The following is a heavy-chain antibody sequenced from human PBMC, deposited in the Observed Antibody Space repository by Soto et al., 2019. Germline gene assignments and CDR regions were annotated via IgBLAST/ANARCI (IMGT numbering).Heavy chain of an antibody. J-gene: IGHJ5*02. Sequence: QLQLQESGPGLVKPSETLSLTCTVSGGSISSSSYYWGWIRQPPGKGLEWIGSIYYSGSTYYNPSLKSRVTISVDTSKNQFSLKLSSVTAADTAVYYCARRLSEDTMVRGGGGWFDPWGQGTLVTVSS. CDR3: ARRLSEDTMVRGGGGWFDP. CDR1: GGSISSSSYY. D-gene: IGHD3-10*01. V-gene: IGHV4-39*01. CDR2: IYYSGST.